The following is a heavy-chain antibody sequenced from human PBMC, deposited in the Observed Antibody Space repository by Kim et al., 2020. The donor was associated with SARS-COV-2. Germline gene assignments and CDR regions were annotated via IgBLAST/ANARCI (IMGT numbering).Heavy chain of an antibody. CDR3: TRETNLRVAATPLFDP. V-gene: IGHV3-49*02. Sequence: VKGRFSISRDDSKGIAYLQMNSLKTEDTAVYYCTRETNLRVAATPLFDPWGQGTLVTVSS. D-gene: IGHD2-15*01. J-gene: IGHJ5*02.